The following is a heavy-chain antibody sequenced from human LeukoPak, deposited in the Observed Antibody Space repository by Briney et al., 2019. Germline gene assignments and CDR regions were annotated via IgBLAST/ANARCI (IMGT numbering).Heavy chain of an antibody. J-gene: IGHJ6*02. D-gene: IGHD6-19*01. Sequence: GGSLRLSCAASGFTFSSYEMNWVRQAPGKGLEWVSYISSSGSTIYYADSVKGRFTISRDNAKNSLYLQMNSLRAEDTAVYYCAKLRGWTYGMDVWGQGTTVTVSS. CDR2: ISSSGSTI. V-gene: IGHV3-48*03. CDR3: AKLRGWTYGMDV. CDR1: GFTFSSYE.